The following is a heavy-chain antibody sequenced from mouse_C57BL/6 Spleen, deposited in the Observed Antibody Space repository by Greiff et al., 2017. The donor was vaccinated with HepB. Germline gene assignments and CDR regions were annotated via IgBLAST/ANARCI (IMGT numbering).Heavy chain of an antibody. D-gene: IGHD2-1*01. Sequence: EVQLVESGGGLVKPGGSLKLSCAASGFTFSDYGMHWVRQAPEKGLEWVAYISSGSSTIYYADTVKGRFTISRDNAKNTLFLQMTSLRSEDTAMYYCATYYGKKAMDYWGQGTSVTVSS. CDR2: ISSGSSTI. V-gene: IGHV5-17*01. CDR3: ATYYGKKAMDY. CDR1: GFTFSDYG. J-gene: IGHJ4*01.